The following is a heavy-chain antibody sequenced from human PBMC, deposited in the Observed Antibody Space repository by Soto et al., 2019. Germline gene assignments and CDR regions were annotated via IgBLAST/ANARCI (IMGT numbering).Heavy chain of an antibody. V-gene: IGHV6-1*01. CDR2: TYYSSRWYN. Sequence: QVQLQESGPGLVKPSQTLSLTCVISGDSVSSNSAAWNWIRLSPSRGLEWLARTYYSSRWYNDYAVSVRSRIPVNPDTSKNQFSLQLTSVTPEDTAVYYCAGTTSHHWLYMDVWGKGATVTVSS. CDR1: GDSVSSNSAA. CDR3: AGTTSHHWLYMDV. D-gene: IGHD1-7*01. J-gene: IGHJ6*03.